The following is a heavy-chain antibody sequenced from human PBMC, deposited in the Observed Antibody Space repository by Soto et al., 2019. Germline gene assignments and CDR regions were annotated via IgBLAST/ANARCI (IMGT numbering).Heavy chain of an antibody. V-gene: IGHV5-51*01. CDR1: GYSFTSYL. Sequence: PGESLKISCKGSGYSFTSYLIGWVRQMPGKGLEWMGIIYPGDSDTRYSPSFQGQVTISADKSISTAYLQWSSLKASDTAMYYCARQYWSQRKQQPPVDYYYYGMDVWGQGTTVTVSS. CDR2: IYPGDSDT. D-gene: IGHD6-13*01. CDR3: ARQYWSQRKQQPPVDYYYYGMDV. J-gene: IGHJ6*02.